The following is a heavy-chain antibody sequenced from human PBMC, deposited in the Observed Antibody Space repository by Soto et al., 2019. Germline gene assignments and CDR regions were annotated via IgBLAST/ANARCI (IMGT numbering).Heavy chain of an antibody. J-gene: IGHJ3*01. CDR1: GFTFSSYA. V-gene: IGHV3-23*01. D-gene: IGHD2-21*01. CDR3: AIGNSWSPALFLV. Sequence: EVQLLESGGGLVQPGGSLRLSCAASGFTFSSYAMNWVRQAPGKGLEWVSAISGSGGSTYYADSVKGRFTISRDSSKSRGYGPMNSLRAEGPAVYYCAIGNSWSPALFLVCGQGTMVTVSS. CDR2: ISGSGGST.